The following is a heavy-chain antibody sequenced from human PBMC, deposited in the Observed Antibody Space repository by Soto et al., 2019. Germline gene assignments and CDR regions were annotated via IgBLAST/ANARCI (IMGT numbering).Heavy chain of an antibody. CDR3: AKEAGGGRFLEWLLSDAFDI. CDR2: ISGSGGST. CDR1: GFTFSSYA. V-gene: IGHV3-23*01. Sequence: GGSLRLSCAASGFTFSSYAMSWVRQAPGKGLEWVSAISGSGGSTYYADSVKGRFTISRDNSKNTLYLQMNSLRAEDTAVYYCAKEAGGGRFLEWLLSDAFDIWGQGTMVTVSS. J-gene: IGHJ3*02. D-gene: IGHD3-3*01.